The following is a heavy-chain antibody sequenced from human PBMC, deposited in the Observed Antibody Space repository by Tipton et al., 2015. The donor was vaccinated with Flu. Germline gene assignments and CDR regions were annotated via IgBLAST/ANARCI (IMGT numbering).Heavy chain of an antibody. CDR2: INHSGST. J-gene: IGHJ4*02. CDR1: GGSFSGYY. Sequence: TLSLTCAVYGGSFSGYYWGWIRQPPGKGLEWIGEINHSGSTNYNPSLKSRLTISVDTSKNQFSLKLSSVTAADTAVYYCARGGGVSSGYYIDYWGQGTLVTVSS. CDR3: ARGGGVSSGYYIDY. V-gene: IGHV4-34*01. D-gene: IGHD3-22*01.